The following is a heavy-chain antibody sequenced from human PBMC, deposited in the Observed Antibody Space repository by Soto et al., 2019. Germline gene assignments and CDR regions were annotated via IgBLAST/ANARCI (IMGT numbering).Heavy chain of an antibody. CDR3: ASELGYCSGGSCYDYGMDV. D-gene: IGHD2-15*01. CDR1: VGSISSGGYS. J-gene: IGHJ6*02. V-gene: IGHV4-30-2*01. Sequence: PSEALSLTCADSVGSISSGGYSESWIRQPPGKGLEWIGYLYHSGSTYYNPSLKSRVTISVDMSKNQFSLKLSSVTAADTAVYYCASELGYCSGGSCYDYGMDVWGQGTTVTVSS. CDR2: LYHSGST.